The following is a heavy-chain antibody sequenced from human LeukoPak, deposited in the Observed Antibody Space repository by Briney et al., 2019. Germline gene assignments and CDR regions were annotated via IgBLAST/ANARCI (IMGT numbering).Heavy chain of an antibody. V-gene: IGHV4-38-2*02. J-gene: IGHJ4*02. CDR1: GYSISSGYY. CDR3: ARVPGSGS. D-gene: IGHD3-10*01. Sequence: SETLSLTCTVSGYSISSGYYWGWIRQPPGKGLEWIGTVFHSGKTYYNPSLKSRVTISVDTSKNQFSLKLSSVTAADTAVYYCARVPGSGSWGQGTLVTVSS. CDR2: VFHSGKT.